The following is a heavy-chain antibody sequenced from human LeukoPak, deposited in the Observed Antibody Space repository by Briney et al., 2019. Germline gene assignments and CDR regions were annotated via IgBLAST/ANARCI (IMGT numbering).Heavy chain of an antibody. CDR2: ISGSGDRT. V-gene: IGHV3-23*01. D-gene: IGHD3-22*01. CDR3: AREERDSSAPLGDHFDY. CDR1: GFTFSSYV. J-gene: IGHJ4*02. Sequence: GGSLRLSCAASGFTFSSYVMNWVRQAPGKGLEWVSTISGSGDRTNYADSVKGRFTISRDSSKNTLYLQMNSLRAEDTAVYYCAREERDSSAPLGDHFDYWGQGTLVTVSS.